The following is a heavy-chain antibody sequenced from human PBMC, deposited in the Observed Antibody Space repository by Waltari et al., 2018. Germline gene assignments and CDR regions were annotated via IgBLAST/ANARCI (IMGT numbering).Heavy chain of an antibody. CDR3: AKDHGVAY. V-gene: IGHV3-23*01. D-gene: IGHD3-16*01. CDR2: ISNSGGDT. J-gene: IGHJ4*02. Sequence: QLLESGGGLVQPGGSLRLSCSDSGITFSIFAMSWVRQAPGRGLEWVSGISNSGGDTYYTDSVKGRFTISRDNSKKTLYLQMNSLRVEDTAVYYCAKDHGVAYWGQGILVSVSS. CDR1: GITFSIFA.